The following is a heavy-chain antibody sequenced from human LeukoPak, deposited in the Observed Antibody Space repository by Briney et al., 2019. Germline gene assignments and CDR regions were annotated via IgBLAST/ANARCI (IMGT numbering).Heavy chain of an antibody. CDR1: GGSFSGYY. V-gene: IGHV4-34*01. D-gene: IGHD3-10*01. CDR3: ASSSQGSGSYYYYYYYMDV. CDR2: INHSGST. J-gene: IGHJ6*03. Sequence: PSETLSLTCAVYGGSFSGYYWSWIRQPPGKGLEWIGEINHSGSTNYNPSLKSRVTISVDTSKNQFSLKLSSVTAADTAVYYCASSSQGSGSYYYYYYYMDVWGKGTTVTVSS.